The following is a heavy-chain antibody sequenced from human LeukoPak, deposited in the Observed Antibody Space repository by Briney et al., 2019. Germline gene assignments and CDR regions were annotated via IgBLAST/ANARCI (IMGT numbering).Heavy chain of an antibody. J-gene: IGHJ4*02. D-gene: IGHD3-16*01. CDR2: IKKDGSEK. CDR3: ARSPKGLWDY. V-gene: IGHV3-7*01. CDR1: EFTFSTYS. Sequence: GGSLRLSCAASEFTFSTYSMSWVRQAPGKGLEWISNIKKDGSEKYYVDSVKGRFTISRDNAKNSLYLQMNSLRAEDTAVYYCARSPKGLWDYWGQGTVVIVTS.